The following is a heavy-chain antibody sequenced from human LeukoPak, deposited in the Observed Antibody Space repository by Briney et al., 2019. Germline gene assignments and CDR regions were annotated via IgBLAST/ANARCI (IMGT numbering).Heavy chain of an antibody. J-gene: IGHJ4*02. V-gene: IGHV4-4*09. CDR3: ARVSSTYDSSGYRLYYFDY. CDR2: IYTSGST. Sequence: PSETLSLTCTVSGGSISSYYWSWIRQPPGKGLEWIGYIYTSGSTNYNPSLKSRVTISVDTSKNQFSLKLSSVTAADTAVYYCARVSSTYDSSGYRLYYFDYWGQGSLVTVSS. CDR1: GGSISSYY. D-gene: IGHD3-22*01.